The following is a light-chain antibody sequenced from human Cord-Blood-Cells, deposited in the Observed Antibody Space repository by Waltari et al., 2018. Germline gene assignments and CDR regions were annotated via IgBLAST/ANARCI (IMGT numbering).Light chain of an antibody. Sequence: QSAPTQPASVSGSPGQSLTISCTGTSSDVGSYNLASWYQQHPGKAPKLMIYEGSKRPSGVSNRFSGSKSGNTASLTISGLQAEDEADYYCCSYAGSSTWVFGGGTKLTVL. J-gene: IGLJ3*02. CDR3: CSYAGSSTWV. CDR2: EGS. V-gene: IGLV2-23*01. CDR1: SSDVGSYNL.